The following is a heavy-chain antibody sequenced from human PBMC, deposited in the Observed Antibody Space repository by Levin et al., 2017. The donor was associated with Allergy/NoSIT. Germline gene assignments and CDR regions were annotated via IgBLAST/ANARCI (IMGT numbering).Heavy chain of an antibody. V-gene: IGHV1-18*01. Sequence: ASVKVSCKASGYTFTSFGFSWVRQAPGQGLEWMGWISAYNGNSNLAQKLQGRVTMTTDTSTSTAYMELRSLRSDDTAVYYCARAMYYFDSSGYSPITAIDSWGQGTLVTVSS. CDR2: ISAYNGNS. CDR1: GYTFTSFG. J-gene: IGHJ4*02. D-gene: IGHD3-22*01. CDR3: ARAMYYFDSSGYSPITAIDS.